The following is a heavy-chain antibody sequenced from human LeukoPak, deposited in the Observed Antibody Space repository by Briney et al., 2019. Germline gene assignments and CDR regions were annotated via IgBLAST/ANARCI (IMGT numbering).Heavy chain of an antibody. CDR2: ISAYNGNT. J-gene: IGHJ6*02. CDR3: ARVKWLRPPNRDYYYYGMDV. D-gene: IGHD5-12*01. V-gene: IGHV1-18*01. CDR1: GGTFSSYA. Sequence: ASVKVSCKASGGTFSSYAISWVRQAPRQGLEWMGWISAYNGNTNYAQKLQGRVTMTTDTSTSTAYMELRSLRSDDTAVYYCARVKWLRPPNRDYYYYGMDVWGQGTTVTVSS.